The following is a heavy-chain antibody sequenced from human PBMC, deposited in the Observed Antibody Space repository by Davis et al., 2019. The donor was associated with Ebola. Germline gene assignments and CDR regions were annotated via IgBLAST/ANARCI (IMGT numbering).Heavy chain of an antibody. V-gene: IGHV4-39*01. J-gene: IGHJ4*02. D-gene: IGHD3-10*01. CDR1: GGSISSSSYY. CDR3: ASPHSREDYYGSGSYFKFDY. Sequence: SETLSLTCTVSGGSISSSSYYWGWIRQPPGKGLEWIGSIYYSGSTYYNPSLKRRVTISVDTSKNQFSLKLSSVTAADTAVYYCASPHSREDYYGSGSYFKFDYWGQGTLVTVSS. CDR2: IYYSGST.